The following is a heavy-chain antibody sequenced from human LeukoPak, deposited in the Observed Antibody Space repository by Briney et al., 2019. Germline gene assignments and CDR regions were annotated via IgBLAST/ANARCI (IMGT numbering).Heavy chain of an antibody. V-gene: IGHV3-23*01. CDR3: AKGTTGMAPRGYFDD. J-gene: IGHJ4*02. D-gene: IGHD5-18*01. Sequence: GGSLRLSCAVSGFTFSTYAMNWVRQAPGKGLEWVSVISGSGGSTYYADSVKGRFTISRDNSKNTLYLQMSSLTVEDTAVYYCAKGTTGMAPRGYFDDWGQGTLVTVSS. CDR2: ISGSGGST. CDR1: GFTFSTYA.